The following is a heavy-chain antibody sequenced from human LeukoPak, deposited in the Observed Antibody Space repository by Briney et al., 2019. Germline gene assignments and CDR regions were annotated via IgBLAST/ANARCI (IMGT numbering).Heavy chain of an antibody. D-gene: IGHD3-9*01. CDR3: ARHQATYDISTGEGFDMDV. J-gene: IGHJ6*03. CDR2: ISSSSSYI. Sequence: PGGSLRLSCAASGFTFSSYSMNWVRQAPGKGLEWVSSISSSSSYIYYADSVKGRFTISRDNAKNSLYLQMNSLRAEDTAVYYCARHQATYDISTGEGFDMDVWGKGTTVTVSS. V-gene: IGHV3-21*01. CDR1: GFTFSSYS.